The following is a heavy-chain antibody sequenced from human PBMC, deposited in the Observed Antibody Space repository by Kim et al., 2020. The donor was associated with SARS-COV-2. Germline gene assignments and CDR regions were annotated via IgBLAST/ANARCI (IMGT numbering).Heavy chain of an antibody. Sequence: STNHHPSLRGRVTISVATSKNQFSLKLSSVTAADTAVYYCARAYSNNCFDPWGQGTLVTVSS. J-gene: IGHJ5*02. CDR2: ST. D-gene: IGHD4-4*01. V-gene: IGHV4-59*01. CDR3: ARAYSNNCFDP.